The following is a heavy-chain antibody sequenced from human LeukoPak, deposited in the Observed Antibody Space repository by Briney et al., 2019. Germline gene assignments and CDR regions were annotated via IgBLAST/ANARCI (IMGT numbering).Heavy chain of an antibody. J-gene: IGHJ4*02. CDR2: INTKGET. CDR1: GVSMSAYQ. Sequence: SETLSLTCTVSGVSMSAYQWSWVRQSPEKGLEWIGCINTKGETSYNPSLKSRVTTSVDTSKSQFSLRLTSVTAADTAVYYCATSNDAKIAPFDHWGQGAPVTISS. V-gene: IGHV4-4*09. CDR3: ATSNDAKIAPFDH. D-gene: IGHD2-21*01.